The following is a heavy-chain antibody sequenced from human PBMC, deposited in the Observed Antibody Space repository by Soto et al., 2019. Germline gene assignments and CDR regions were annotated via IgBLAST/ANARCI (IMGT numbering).Heavy chain of an antibody. Sequence: SETLSLTCTVSGGSISSYYWSWIRQPPGKGLEWIGYIYYSGSTNYNPSLKSRVTISVDTSKNQFSLKLSSVTAADTAVYYCARGAQYDYVWGSYRYIFDYWGQGTLVTVSS. CDR2: IYYSGST. J-gene: IGHJ4*02. CDR3: ARGAQYDYVWGSYRYIFDY. D-gene: IGHD3-16*02. V-gene: IGHV4-59*01. CDR1: GGSISSYY.